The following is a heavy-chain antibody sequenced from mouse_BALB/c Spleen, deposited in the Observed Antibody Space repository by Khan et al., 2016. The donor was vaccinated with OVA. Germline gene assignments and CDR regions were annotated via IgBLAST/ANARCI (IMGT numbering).Heavy chain of an antibody. Sequence: VQLQESGAELVKPGTSVKLSCKASGYNFTSYWINWVKLRPGQGLEWIGNIYPGSGSTNYNEKFKSKATLTVDTSSSTADMQLSSLASEDSALYYCARRGYWGLAYFDYWGQGTTLTVSS. CDR3: ARRGYWGLAYFDY. V-gene: IGHV1-55*01. J-gene: IGHJ2*01. CDR2: IYPGSGST. CDR1: GYNFTSYW. D-gene: IGHD3-1*01.